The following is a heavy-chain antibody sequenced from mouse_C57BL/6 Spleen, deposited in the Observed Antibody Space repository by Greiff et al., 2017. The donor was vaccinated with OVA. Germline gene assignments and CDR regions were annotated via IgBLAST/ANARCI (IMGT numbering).Heavy chain of an antibody. D-gene: IGHD2-3*01. CDR2: IYPGSGST. CDR1: GYTFTSYW. J-gene: IGHJ1*03. V-gene: IGHV1-55*01. CDR3: ARSDGWLLEYFDV. Sequence: VQLQQPGAELVKPGASVKMSCKASGYTFTSYWITWVKQRPGQGLEWIGDIYPGSGSTNYNEKFKSKATLTVDTSSSTAYMQLSSLTSEDSAVYYCARSDGWLLEYFDVWGTGTTVTVSS.